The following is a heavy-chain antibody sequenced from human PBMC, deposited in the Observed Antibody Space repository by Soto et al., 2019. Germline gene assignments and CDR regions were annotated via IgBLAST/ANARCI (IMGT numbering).Heavy chain of an antibody. CDR3: ARWGLLNLDY. Sequence: GRSHRLRYAASGFTVSNNYMSWVRQAPGKGLEWVSVIYGGGSTYYADSVKGRFTISRDNSKNTLYLQMNSLRAEDTAVYYCARWGLLNLDYWGQGTLVTVSS. CDR2: IYGGGST. D-gene: IGHD3-10*01. J-gene: IGHJ4*02. V-gene: IGHV3-66*01. CDR1: GFTVSNNY.